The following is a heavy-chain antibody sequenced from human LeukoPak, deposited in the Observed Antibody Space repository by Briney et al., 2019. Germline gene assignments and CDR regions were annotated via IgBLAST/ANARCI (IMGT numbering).Heavy chain of an antibody. D-gene: IGHD2-2*01. CDR3: AKDRVVVVPAALDY. Sequence: GGSLRLSCEVSGFIFSNHGMTWVRQAPGKGLEWVAAINGRGDDDYYVASVKGRFTISRDNSRNTLYLHLTGLRTEDTAVYYCAKDRVVVVPAALDYWGQGTLVTVSS. J-gene: IGHJ4*02. CDR2: INGRGDDD. CDR1: GFIFSNHG. V-gene: IGHV3-23*01.